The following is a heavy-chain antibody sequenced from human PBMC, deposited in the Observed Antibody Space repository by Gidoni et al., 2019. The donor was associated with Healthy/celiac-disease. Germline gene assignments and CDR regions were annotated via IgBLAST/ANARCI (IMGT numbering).Heavy chain of an antibody. V-gene: IGHV4-39*07. D-gene: IGHD6-19*01. Sequence: QLQLQESGPGLVKPSETLSLTCTVPGGSLSSSSYYWGWIRQPPGKGLEWIGSIYYSGSTYYNPSLKSRVTISVDTSKNQFSLKLSSVTAADTAVYYCARAGPIAVADRLTFDYWGQGTLVTVSS. J-gene: IGHJ4*02. CDR1: GGSLSSSSYY. CDR3: ARAGPIAVADRLTFDY. CDR2: IYYSGST.